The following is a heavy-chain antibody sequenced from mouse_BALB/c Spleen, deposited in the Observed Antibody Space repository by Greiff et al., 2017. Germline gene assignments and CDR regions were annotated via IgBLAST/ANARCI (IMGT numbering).Heavy chain of an antibody. V-gene: IGHV1-5*01. CDR2: IYPGNSDT. J-gene: IGHJ3*01. CDR3: TGNGYSAWFAY. D-gene: IGHD2-3*01. CDR1: GYSFTSYW. Sequence: VQLQQSGTVLARPGASVKMSCKASGYSFTSYWMHWVKQRPGQGLEWIGAIYPGNSDTSYNQKFKGKAKLTAVTSASTAYMELSSLTNEDSAVYYCTGNGYSAWFAYWGQGTLVTVSA.